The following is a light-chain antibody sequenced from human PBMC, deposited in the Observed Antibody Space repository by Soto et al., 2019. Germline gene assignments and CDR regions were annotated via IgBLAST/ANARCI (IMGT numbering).Light chain of an antibody. Sequence: EIVLTQSPGTLSLSPGERATLSCRASQSVSSNYLAWYQQKPGQAPRLLIYGASSRATGIPDRFSGSGSGTDLTLTISRLEPEDFAVYYCQQFGTSPRTFGLGTK. V-gene: IGKV3-20*01. CDR3: QQFGTSPRT. CDR1: QSVSSNY. J-gene: IGKJ1*01. CDR2: GAS.